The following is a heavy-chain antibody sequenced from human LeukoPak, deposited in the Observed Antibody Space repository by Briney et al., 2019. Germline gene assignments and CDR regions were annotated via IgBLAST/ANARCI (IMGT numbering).Heavy chain of an antibody. CDR1: GFTFSSYS. Sequence: GGSLRLSCAASGFTFSSYSMNWVRQAPGKGLEWVSSISSCSSYIYYADSVKGRFTISRDNAKNSLYLQMNSLRAEDTAVYYCARDLEVGGPTYFDYWGQGTLVTVSS. CDR2: ISSCSSYI. D-gene: IGHD2-15*01. J-gene: IGHJ4*02. CDR3: ARDLEVGGPTYFDY. V-gene: IGHV3-21*01.